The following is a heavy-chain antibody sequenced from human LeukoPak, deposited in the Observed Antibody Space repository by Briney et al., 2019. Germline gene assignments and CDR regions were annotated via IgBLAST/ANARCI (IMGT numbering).Heavy chain of an antibody. CDR1: GYTFTSYG. CDR3: ARQYYDFWSGYSREVDY. D-gene: IGHD3-3*01. CDR2: IDPNSGGT. V-gene: IGHV1-2*02. Sequence: ASVKVSCKASGYTFTSYGISWVRQAPGQGLEWMGWIDPNSGGTNYAQKFQGRVTMTRDTSISTAYMELSRLRSDDTAVYYCARQYYDFWSGYSREVDYWGQGTLVTVSS. J-gene: IGHJ4*02.